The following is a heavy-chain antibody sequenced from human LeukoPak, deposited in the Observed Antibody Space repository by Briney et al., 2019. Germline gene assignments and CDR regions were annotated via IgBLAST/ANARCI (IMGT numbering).Heavy chain of an antibody. D-gene: IGHD3-22*01. CDR1: GYTFSSYG. CDR3: ARVDYYDSSA. J-gene: IGHJ4*02. CDR2: TNPNSGGT. V-gene: IGHV1-2*02. Sequence: ASVKVSCKASGYTFSSYGITWVRQAPGQGLEWMGWTNPNSGGTNYAQKFQGRVTMTRDTSISTAYMELSRLRSDDTAVYYCARVDYYDSSAWGQGTLVTVSS.